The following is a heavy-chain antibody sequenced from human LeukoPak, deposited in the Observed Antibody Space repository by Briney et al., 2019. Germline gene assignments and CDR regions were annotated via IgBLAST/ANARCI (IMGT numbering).Heavy chain of an antibody. CDR1: GGSISSSNW. V-gene: IGHV4-4*02. CDR2: IYHSGST. D-gene: IGHD5-18*01. Sequence: SGTLSLTCAVSGGSISSSNWWSWVRQPPGKGLEWIGEIYHSGSTNYNPSLKSRVTISVDKSKNQFSLKLSSVTAADTAVYYCARHPGYSYGYDYFDYWGQGTLVTVSS. CDR3: ARHPGYSYGYDYFDY. J-gene: IGHJ4*02.